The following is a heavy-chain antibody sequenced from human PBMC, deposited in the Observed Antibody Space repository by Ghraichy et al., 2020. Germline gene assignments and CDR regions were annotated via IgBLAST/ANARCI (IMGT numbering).Heavy chain of an antibody. CDR1: GFTFSSYS. CDR3: ARDRTSSSFWGLTHYYYYGMDV. J-gene: IGHJ6*02. V-gene: IGHV3-48*02. D-gene: IGHD3-16*01. CDR2: ISSSSSTI. Sequence: LSLTCAASGFTFSSYSMNWVRQAPGKGLEWVSYISSSSSTIYYADSVKGRFTISRDNAKNSLYLQMNSLRDEDTAVYYCARDRTSSSFWGLTHYYYYGMDVWGQGTTVTVSS.